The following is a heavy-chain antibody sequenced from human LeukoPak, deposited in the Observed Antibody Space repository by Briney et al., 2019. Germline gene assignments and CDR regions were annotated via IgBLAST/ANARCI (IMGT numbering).Heavy chain of an antibody. J-gene: IGHJ4*02. CDR2: IYYSGST. V-gene: IGHV4-59*08. Sequence: SQTLSLTCTVSGGSISSHYWNWIRQPPGKGLEWIGYIYYSGSTNYNPSLKSRVTMSVDTSKNQFSLKLSSVTAADTAVYYCASSMTTVTYYFDYWGQGTLVTVSS. CDR1: GGSISSHY. D-gene: IGHD4-11*01. CDR3: ASSMTTVTYYFDY.